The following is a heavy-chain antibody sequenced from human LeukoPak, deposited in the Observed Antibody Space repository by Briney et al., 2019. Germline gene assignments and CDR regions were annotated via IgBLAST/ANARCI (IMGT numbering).Heavy chain of an antibody. CDR1: GYTFDRYG. V-gene: IGHV1-18*01. D-gene: IGHD6-19*01. Sequence: ASVKVSCKTSGYTFDRYGISWMRQAPGQGLEWMGWISGHNGNTRYAQNLQGRVTITTDTSTRTAYMELKSLTSDDTALYYCARDPLTPGWNTPPPHFDYWGQGTLVTVSS. J-gene: IGHJ4*02. CDR3: ARDPLTPGWNTPPPHFDY. CDR2: ISGHNGNT.